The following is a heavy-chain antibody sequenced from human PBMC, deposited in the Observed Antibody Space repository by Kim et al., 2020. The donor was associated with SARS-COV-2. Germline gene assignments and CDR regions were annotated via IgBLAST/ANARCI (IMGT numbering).Heavy chain of an antibody. CDR2: IRSKACGGTT. CDR3: VVCGYYSHYYYGMDA. Sequence: GGSLRLSCTASGFTFGDYAMSWFRQAPGKGLEWVGCIRSKACGGTTEYAASVKGRLTISRDDSKSIAYLQMNSRKTEDTDVYYCVVCGYYSHYYYGMDAWGQGTPVTVS. J-gene: IGHJ6*02. CDR1: GFTFGDYA. D-gene: IGHD3-22*01. V-gene: IGHV3-49*03.